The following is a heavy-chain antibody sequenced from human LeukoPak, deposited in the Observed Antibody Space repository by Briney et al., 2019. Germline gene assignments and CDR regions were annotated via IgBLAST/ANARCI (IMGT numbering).Heavy chain of an antibody. CDR3: ARGPYCGGDCYPGGYYFDY. CDR2: IYHSGST. V-gene: IGHV4-30-2*01. J-gene: IGHJ4*02. Sequence: SETLSLTCAVSGGSISSGGYSRSWIRQPPGKGLEWIGYIYHSGSTYCNPSLKSRVTISVDRSKNQFSLKLSSVTAADTAVYYCARGPYCGGDCYPGGYYFDYWGQGTLVTVSS. D-gene: IGHD2-21*02. CDR1: GGSISSGGYS.